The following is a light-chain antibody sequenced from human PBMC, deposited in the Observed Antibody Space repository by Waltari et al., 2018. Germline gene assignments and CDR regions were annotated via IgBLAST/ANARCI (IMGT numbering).Light chain of an antibody. Sequence: DIVLTQSPDSLAVSLGERATIDCWSSQSLFFGASGKNYLAWYQQKPGQPPKVLIYWASTREAGVPERISGSGSGAHFTITVDSLQAEDVAVYYCQQYSSSPITFGQGTRLEI. J-gene: IGKJ5*01. V-gene: IGKV4-1*01. CDR2: WAS. CDR3: QQYSSSPIT. CDR1: QSLFFGASGKNY.